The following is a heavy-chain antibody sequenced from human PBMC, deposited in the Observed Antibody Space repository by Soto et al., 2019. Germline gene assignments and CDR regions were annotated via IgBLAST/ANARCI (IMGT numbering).Heavy chain of an antibody. CDR1: GGSISSYY. Sequence: SETLSLTCTVSGGSISSYYWSWIRQPPGKGLEWIGYIYYSGSTNYNPSLKSRVNISVDTSKNQFSMKLSSVTAADTAVYYCARLGHLDYSLDYWGQGTLVTVSS. V-gene: IGHV4-59*08. CDR2: IYYSGST. CDR3: ARLGHLDYSLDY. J-gene: IGHJ4*02. D-gene: IGHD4-4*01.